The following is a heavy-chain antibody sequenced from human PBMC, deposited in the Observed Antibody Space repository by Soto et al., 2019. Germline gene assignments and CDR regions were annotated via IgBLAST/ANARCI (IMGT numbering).Heavy chain of an antibody. Sequence: PSETLSLTCTVSGGSISGYYWSWIRQPPGKGLEWIGYIYYTGRTNYNPSLKSRVTISLDTSKNQFSLRLNSVTAADTAVYYCVRPFQRLDWGQGTLVTVSS. CDR1: GGSISGYY. CDR2: IYYTGRT. J-gene: IGHJ4*02. V-gene: IGHV4-59*01. D-gene: IGHD6-25*01. CDR3: VRPFQRLD.